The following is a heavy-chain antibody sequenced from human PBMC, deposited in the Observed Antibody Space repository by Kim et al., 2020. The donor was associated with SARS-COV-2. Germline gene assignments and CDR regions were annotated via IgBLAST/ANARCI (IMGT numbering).Heavy chain of an antibody. CDR3: AREIYDSSGYYFWDY. V-gene: IGHV1-3*01. CDR1: GYTFTSYA. Sequence: ASVKVSCKASGYTFTSYAMHWVRQAPGQRLEWMGWINAGNGNTKYSQKFQGRVTITRDTSASTAYMELSSLRSEDTAVYYCAREIYDSSGYYFWDYWGQGTLVTVSS. CDR2: INAGNGNT. D-gene: IGHD3-22*01. J-gene: IGHJ4*02.